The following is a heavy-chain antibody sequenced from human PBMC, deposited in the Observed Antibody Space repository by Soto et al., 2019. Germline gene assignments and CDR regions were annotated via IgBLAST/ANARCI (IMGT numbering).Heavy chain of an antibody. CDR3: AKGDGYCGDGVGGCWRFDY. CDR2: INNSGDTT. Sequence: EVQVLESGGGLVQPGGSLRLSCAASGFTFRTYGMTWVRQAPGKGLEWVSIINNSGDTTYYAASVKGRFTISRDNSKNTVYLQMNSLGAEDTAVYYCAKGDGYCGDGVGGCWRFDYWGQGTLVTVSS. V-gene: IGHV3-23*01. D-gene: IGHD2-21*01. CDR1: GFTFRTYG. J-gene: IGHJ4*02.